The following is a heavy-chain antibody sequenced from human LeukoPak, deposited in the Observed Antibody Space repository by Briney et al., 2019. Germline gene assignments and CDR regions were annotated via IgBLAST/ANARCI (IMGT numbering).Heavy chain of an antibody. CDR3: ARAGRSAGMY. CDR1: GGSFSGYY. CDR2: INRSGST. Sequence: PSETLSLTCAVYGGSFSGYYWSWLRQPPGEGLEWIGEINRSGSTDYSPSLKSRVTISVDTSKNQFSLRLSSVTAADTAVYYCARAGRSAGMYWGQGTLVTVSS. D-gene: IGHD2-15*01. J-gene: IGHJ4*02. V-gene: IGHV4-34*01.